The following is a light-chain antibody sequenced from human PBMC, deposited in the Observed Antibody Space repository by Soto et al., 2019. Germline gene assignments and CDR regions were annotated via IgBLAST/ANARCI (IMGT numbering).Light chain of an antibody. CDR2: GAS. J-gene: IGKJ1*01. Sequence: EIVLTQSPGTLSLSPGERATLSCRASQSVSSSFLAWYQQKPGQAPRLLIYGASSRATGIPDRFSGSGSGTDFPLTISRLEPGDFAVYYCQQYGSSPPWTFGQGTKVEI. CDR1: QSVSSSF. CDR3: QQYGSSPPWT. V-gene: IGKV3-20*01.